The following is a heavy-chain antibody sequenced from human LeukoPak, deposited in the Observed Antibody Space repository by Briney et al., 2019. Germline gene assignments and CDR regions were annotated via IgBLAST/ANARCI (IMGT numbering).Heavy chain of an antibody. CDR2: ISSSSSYI. D-gene: IGHD3-9*01. V-gene: IGHV3-21*01. J-gene: IGHJ6*02. CDR3: ARDPYYDILTGYPGYYYYYGMDV. Sequence: GGSLRLSCAASGFTFSSYSMNWVRQAPGKGLEWVSSISSSSSYIYYADSVKGRFTISRDNAKNSLYLQMNSLRAEDTAVYYCARDPYYDILTGYPGYYYYYGMDVWGQGTTVTVSS. CDR1: GFTFSSYS.